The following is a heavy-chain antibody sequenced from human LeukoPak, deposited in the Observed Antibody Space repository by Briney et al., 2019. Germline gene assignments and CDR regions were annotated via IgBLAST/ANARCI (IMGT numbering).Heavy chain of an antibody. Sequence: SQTLSLTCTVSGGSISSGSYYWSWIRQPAGKGLEWIGRIYTSGSTNYNPSLKSRVTISVDTSKNQFSLKLSSVTAADTAVYYCARSIVNSPFFDYWGQGTLVTVSS. CDR2: IYTSGST. D-gene: IGHD4-23*01. CDR3: ARSIVNSPFFDY. CDR1: GGSISSGSYY. J-gene: IGHJ4*02. V-gene: IGHV4-61*02.